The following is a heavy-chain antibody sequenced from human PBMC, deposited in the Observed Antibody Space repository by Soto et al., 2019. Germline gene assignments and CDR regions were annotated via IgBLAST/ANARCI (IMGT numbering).Heavy chain of an antibody. CDR3: ARAPTYSSGLYGADY. CDR2: ISVYNGNT. Sequence: QVQLVQSGAEVKKPGASVKVSCKASGYTFTSYGISWVRQAPGQGLEWMGWISVYNGNTNYAQRIQGRVTMTTDTSTSTAYMELRSLRSDDTAVYYCARAPTYSSGLYGADYWGQGTLVTVSS. CDR1: GYTFTSYG. D-gene: IGHD6-19*01. J-gene: IGHJ4*02. V-gene: IGHV1-18*04.